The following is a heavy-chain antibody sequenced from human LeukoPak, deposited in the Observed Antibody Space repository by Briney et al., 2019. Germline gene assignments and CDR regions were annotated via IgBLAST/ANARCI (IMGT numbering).Heavy chain of an antibody. CDR1: GFTVSTNY. CDR3: ARAGDGYKPYYYYYGMDV. Sequence: GGSLRLSCAASGFTVSTNYMSWVRQAPGKGLKWVSFIYSGGSTYYADSVEGRFTISRDNSKNTLYLQMNSLRAEDTAVYYCARAGDGYKPYYYYYGMDVWGQGTTVTVSS. V-gene: IGHV3-53*01. J-gene: IGHJ6*02. D-gene: IGHD5-24*01. CDR2: IYSGGST.